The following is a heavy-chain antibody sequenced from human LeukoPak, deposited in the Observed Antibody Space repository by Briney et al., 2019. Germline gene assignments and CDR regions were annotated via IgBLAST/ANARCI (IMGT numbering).Heavy chain of an antibody. CDR1: GGSISSAGYY. Sequence: SETLSLTCNVSGGSISSAGYYWSWIRQPPGKGLEWIGYISHSGRTHYNPSLKSRVTISVDTSKNQFSLKLSSVTAADTAVYYCARDLLDYGDYYAFGYWGQGTLVTVSS. CDR3: ARDLLDYGDYYAFGY. J-gene: IGHJ4*02. V-gene: IGHV4-61*08. D-gene: IGHD4-17*01. CDR2: ISHSGRT.